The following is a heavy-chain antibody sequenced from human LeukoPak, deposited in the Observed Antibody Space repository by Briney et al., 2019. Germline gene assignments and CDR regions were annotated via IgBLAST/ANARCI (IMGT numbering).Heavy chain of an antibody. V-gene: IGHV1-69*02. D-gene: IGHD5-12*01. CDR1: GGTFTTYT. Sequence: SVKVSCKASGGTFTTYTISWVRQAPGQGLEWMGRIIPILDIANYAQKFQGRVTMTRDTSTSTVYMELSSLRSEDTAVYYCARSGIVATMYWFDPWGQGTLVTVSS. CDR3: ARSGIVATMYWFDP. CDR2: IIPILDIA. J-gene: IGHJ5*02.